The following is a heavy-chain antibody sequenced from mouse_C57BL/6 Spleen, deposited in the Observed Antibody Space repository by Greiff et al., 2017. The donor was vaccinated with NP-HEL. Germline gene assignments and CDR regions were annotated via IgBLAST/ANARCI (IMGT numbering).Heavy chain of an antibody. CDR3: ARSGNYPYYYAMDY. Sequence: QVQLQQPGAELVKPGASVKLSCTASGYTFTSYWMHWVKQRPGQGLEWIGMIHPNSGSTNYNEKFKSKATLTVDKSSSTAYMQLSSLTSEDSAVYYCARSGNYPYYYAMDYWGQGTSVTVSS. CDR2: IHPNSGST. D-gene: IGHD2-1*01. V-gene: IGHV1-64*01. J-gene: IGHJ4*01. CDR1: GYTFTSYW.